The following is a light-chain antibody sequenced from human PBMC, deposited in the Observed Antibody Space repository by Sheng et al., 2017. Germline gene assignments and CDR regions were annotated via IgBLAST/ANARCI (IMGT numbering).Light chain of an antibody. Sequence: EIVMTQSPGTLSVSPGERATLSCRASQSVSSNLAWYQQKPGQAPRLLIYGASTRATGIPARFSGSGSGTEFTLTISSLQSEDFAVYYCQQYHNWPPWAFGQGTKVEYK. CDR2: GAS. J-gene: IGKJ1*01. V-gene: IGKV3-15*01. CDR3: QQYHNWPPWA. CDR1: QSVSSN.